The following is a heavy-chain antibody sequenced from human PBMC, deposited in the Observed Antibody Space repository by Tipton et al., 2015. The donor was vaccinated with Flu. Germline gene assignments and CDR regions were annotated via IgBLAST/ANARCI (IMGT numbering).Heavy chain of an antibody. Sequence: SLRLSCAASGFTFSSYAMNWVRQAPGKGLEWVSSIVGGSSTYTYYADSVKGRFTISRDNARNSLYLHLNSLRADDSAVYYCARDIGDGAGIYPSYYYYALDIWGQGTTVPVSS. D-gene: IGHD4/OR15-4a*01. CDR2: IVGGSSTYT. J-gene: IGHJ6*02. CDR3: ARDIGDGAGIYPSYYYYALDI. CDR1: GFTFSSYA. V-gene: IGHV3-21*01.